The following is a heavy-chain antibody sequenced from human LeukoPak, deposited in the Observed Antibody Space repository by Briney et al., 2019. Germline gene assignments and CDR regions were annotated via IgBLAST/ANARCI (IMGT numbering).Heavy chain of an antibody. CDR3: ASKRKYYDIFSAFDI. J-gene: IGHJ3*02. CDR1: GFNVSTNY. V-gene: IGHV3-66*01. CDR2: IYSGGST. D-gene: IGHD3-9*01. Sequence: GGSLRLSCAASGFNVSTNYMSWVRQAPGKGLEWVSVIYSGGSTYYADSVKGRFTFSRDNSKNTLYLQMNSLRAEDTAVYHCASKRKYYDIFSAFDIWGQGTMVTVSS.